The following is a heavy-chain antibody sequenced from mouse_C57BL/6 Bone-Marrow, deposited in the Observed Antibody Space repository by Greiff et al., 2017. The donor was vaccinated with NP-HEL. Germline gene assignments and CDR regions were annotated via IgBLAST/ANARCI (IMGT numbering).Heavy chain of an antibody. CDR2: INPNNGGT. CDR1: GYTFTDYY. V-gene: IGHV1-26*01. Sequence: VQLQQSGPELVKPGASVKISCKASGYTFTDYYMNWVKQSPGKSLEWIGDINPNNGGTSYNQKFKGKATLTVDKSSSTAYMELRSLTSEDSAVYYCASPYYGSSYDYAMDYWGQGTSVTVSS. J-gene: IGHJ4*01. D-gene: IGHD1-1*01. CDR3: ASPYYGSSYDYAMDY.